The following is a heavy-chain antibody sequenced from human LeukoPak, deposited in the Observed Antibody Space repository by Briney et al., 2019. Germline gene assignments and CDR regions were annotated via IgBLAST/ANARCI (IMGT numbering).Heavy chain of an antibody. CDR2: IKQDGSEK. Sequence: SGGSLRLSCAASGFTFSSHWMSWVRQAPGKGLEWVANIKQDGSEKYYVDSVKGRFTISRDNAKNSLYLQMNSLRAEDTAVYYCARGTGIAVADFDYWGQGTLVTVSS. J-gene: IGHJ4*02. CDR1: GFTFSSHW. V-gene: IGHV3-7*01. CDR3: ARGTGIAVADFDY. D-gene: IGHD6-19*01.